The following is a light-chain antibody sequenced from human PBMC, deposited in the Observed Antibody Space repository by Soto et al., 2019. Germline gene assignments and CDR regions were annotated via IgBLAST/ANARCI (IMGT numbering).Light chain of an antibody. J-gene: IGLJ3*02. V-gene: IGLV1-47*01. CDR1: TSNIGSNF. Sequence: QSVLTQPPSTSGTPGQRVTISCSGRTSNIGSNFVYWYQQLPGTAPKLLIYRDDQRPSGVPDRFSGSKSGTSASLAISGLRSEDEADYYCAAWDDSLSAWVFGGGTKLTV. CDR2: RDD. CDR3: AAWDDSLSAWV.